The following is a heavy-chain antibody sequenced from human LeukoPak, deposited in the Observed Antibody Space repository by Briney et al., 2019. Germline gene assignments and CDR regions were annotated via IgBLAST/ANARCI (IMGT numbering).Heavy chain of an antibody. Sequence: PSETLSLTCTVSGGSIGSYYWSWIRQPAGKGLEWIGRIYTSGSTNYNPSLKSRVTMSVDTSKNQFSLKLSSATAADTAVCYCARAKWFGELFLDYWGQGTLVTVSS. CDR3: ARAKWFGELFLDY. CDR1: GGSIGSYY. J-gene: IGHJ4*02. CDR2: IYTSGST. D-gene: IGHD3-10*01. V-gene: IGHV4-4*07.